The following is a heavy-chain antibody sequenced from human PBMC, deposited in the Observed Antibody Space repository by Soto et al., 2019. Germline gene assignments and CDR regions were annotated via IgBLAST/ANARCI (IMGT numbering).Heavy chain of an antibody. CDR1: GYTFTNYG. J-gene: IGHJ5*02. CDR3: ASRGGDR. CDR2: ISAYTDNP. D-gene: IGHD2-15*01. V-gene: IGHV1-18*01. Sequence: ASVKVSCKASGYTFTNYGVTWVRQAPGQGLEWMGWISAYTDNPNYAQKFQGRVTMTIDTSTTTAYMDLRSLTSADTAVYYCASRGGDRWGQGTLVTVSS.